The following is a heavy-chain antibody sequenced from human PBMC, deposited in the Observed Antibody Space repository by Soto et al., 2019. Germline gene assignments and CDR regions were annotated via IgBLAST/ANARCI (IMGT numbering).Heavy chain of an antibody. CDR2: IYYSGST. Sequence: QVQLQESGPGLVKPSQTLSLTCSVSGGSISSDGYYWSWIRQHPGKGLEWIGYIYYSGSTYYNPSLKSRVTISVDTSKKQFSLKLSSVTAADTAVYFCARDRGYESSLGLYYWGQGTLVTVSS. V-gene: IGHV4-31*03. CDR3: ARDRGYESSLGLYY. J-gene: IGHJ4*02. D-gene: IGHD3-22*01. CDR1: GGSISSDGYY.